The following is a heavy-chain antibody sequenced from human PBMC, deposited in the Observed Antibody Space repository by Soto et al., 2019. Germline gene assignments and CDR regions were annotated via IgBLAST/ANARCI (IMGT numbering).Heavy chain of an antibody. CDR2: ISSGSDFI. CDR1: FSMYS. CDR3: TRDQGGNYDSWFDP. J-gene: IGHJ5*02. Sequence: EVQVVESGGGLVKPGGSLRLSCNFSFSMYSMDWVRQAPGKGLEWVASISSGSDFIKYADSVKGRFTISRDNTKNSVSLQMSSLRVEDTAMYYCTRDQGGNYDSWFDPWGRGTLVTVSS. D-gene: IGHD1-26*01. V-gene: IGHV3-21*02.